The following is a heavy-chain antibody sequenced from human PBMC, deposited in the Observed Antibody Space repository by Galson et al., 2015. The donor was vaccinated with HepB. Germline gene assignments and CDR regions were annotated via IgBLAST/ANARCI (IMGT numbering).Heavy chain of an antibody. CDR3: AREGYCSSTSCPHGYYYGMDV. CDR1: GGTFSSYT. Sequence: SVKVSCKASGGTFSSYTISWVRQAPGQGLEWMGRIIPILGIANYAQKFQGRVTITADKSTSTAYMELSSLRSEDTAVYYCAREGYCSSTSCPHGYYYGMDVWGQGTTVTVSS. V-gene: IGHV1-69*04. J-gene: IGHJ6*02. D-gene: IGHD2-2*01. CDR2: IIPILGIA.